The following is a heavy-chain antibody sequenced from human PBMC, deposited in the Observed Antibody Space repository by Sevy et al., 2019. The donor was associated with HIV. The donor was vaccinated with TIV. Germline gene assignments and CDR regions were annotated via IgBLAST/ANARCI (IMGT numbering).Heavy chain of an antibody. CDR2: IYYNGHI. J-gene: IGHJ4*02. Sequence: SETLSLTCTVSGGSITSPYWKWIRQPPGKGLEWIANIYYNGHINYNPSLMSGGTLSLDPSKNQYSLRLSSVTAADTAMYYCAGENAWGRGYSWGQGTLVTVSS. CDR3: AGENAWGRGYS. CDR1: GGSITSPY. D-gene: IGHD1-26*01. V-gene: IGHV4-59*08.